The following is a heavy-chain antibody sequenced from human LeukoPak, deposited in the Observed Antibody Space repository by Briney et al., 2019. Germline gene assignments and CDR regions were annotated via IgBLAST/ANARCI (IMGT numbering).Heavy chain of an antibody. D-gene: IGHD3-22*01. CDR2: IYPGDSDT. CDR3: ARLTVRGYYDSSGYPSDAFDI. J-gene: IGHJ3*02. CDR1: GYSFTSYW. Sequence: GESLKISCKGSGYSFTSYWIGWVRQMPGKGLERMGIIYPGDSDTRYSPSFQGQVTISADKSISTAYLQWSSLKASDTAMYYCARLTVRGYYDSSGYPSDAFDIWGQGTMVTVSS. V-gene: IGHV5-51*01.